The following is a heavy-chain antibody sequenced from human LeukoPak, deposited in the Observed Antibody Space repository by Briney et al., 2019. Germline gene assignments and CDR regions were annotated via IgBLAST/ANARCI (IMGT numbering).Heavy chain of an antibody. J-gene: IGHJ6*02. CDR1: GYTLTELS. V-gene: IGHV1-24*01. CDR2: FDPEDGET. D-gene: IGHD5-12*01. Sequence: ASVKVSCKVSGYTLTELSMHWVRQAPGKGLEWMGGFDPEDGETIYAQKFQGRVTMTEDTSTDTAYMELSSLRSEDTAVYYCATELAWGYEWYSYGMDVWGQGATVTVSS. CDR3: ATELAWGYEWYSYGMDV.